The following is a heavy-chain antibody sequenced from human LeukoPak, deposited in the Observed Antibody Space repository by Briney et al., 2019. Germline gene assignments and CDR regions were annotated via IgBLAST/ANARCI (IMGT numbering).Heavy chain of an antibody. CDR3: ARAPYGDYYYFDY. J-gene: IGHJ4*02. CDR2: IYHSGGT. V-gene: IGHV4-30-2*01. Sequence: SETLSLTCAVSGGSISGGGYSWSWLRQPPGKGLEWIGYIYHSGGTYYNPSLKSRVTISVDRSKNQFSLKLSSVTAADTAVYYCARAPYGDYYYFDYWGQGTLVTVSS. CDR1: GGSISGGGYS. D-gene: IGHD4-17*01.